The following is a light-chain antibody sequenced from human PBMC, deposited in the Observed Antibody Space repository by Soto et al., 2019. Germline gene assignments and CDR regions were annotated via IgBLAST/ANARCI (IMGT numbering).Light chain of an antibody. J-gene: IGLJ2*01. CDR1: SSDVGGYNY. CDR2: DVS. CDR3: CSYAGSYTGV. V-gene: IGLV2-11*01. Sequence: QSALTQPPSVSGSPGQPVTISCTGTSSDVGGYNYVSWYQQHPGKAPKIMIYDVSKRPSGVPDRFSGSKSGNTASLTISGLQAEDEADYYCCSYAGSYTGVFGGGTKLTVL.